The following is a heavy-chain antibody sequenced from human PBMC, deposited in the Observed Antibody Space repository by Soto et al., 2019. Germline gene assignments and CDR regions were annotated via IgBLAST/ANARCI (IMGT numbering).Heavy chain of an antibody. CDR3: AAINDAFYY. D-gene: IGHD2-2*01. CDR1: RYSFTNYW. Sequence: XESLKISCKAYRYSFTNYWLGWVRQIPGKGLEWMGNIYPGDSDTTFGPSFQGQVTISADKSLSTAYLLWSSLKASDSAMYYCAAINDAFYYWGQGTLVTVSS. V-gene: IGHV5-51*01. J-gene: IGHJ4*02. CDR2: IYPGDSDT.